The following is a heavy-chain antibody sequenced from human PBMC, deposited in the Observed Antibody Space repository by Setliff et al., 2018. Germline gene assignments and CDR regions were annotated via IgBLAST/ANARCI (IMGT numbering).Heavy chain of an antibody. D-gene: IGHD6-19*01. CDR2: INRGGST. CDR1: GGSVNSGYDN. CDR3: ARATSGWYSAYYYYMDV. V-gene: IGHV4-61*09. Sequence: NPSETLSLTCTVSGGSVNSGYDNWNWLRQPAGKGLEWIGHINRGGSTNFTPSLKSRVTISLDTSKNQFSLNLTSVTAADTAVYYCARATSGWYSAYYYYMDVWGKGTTVTVSS. J-gene: IGHJ6*03.